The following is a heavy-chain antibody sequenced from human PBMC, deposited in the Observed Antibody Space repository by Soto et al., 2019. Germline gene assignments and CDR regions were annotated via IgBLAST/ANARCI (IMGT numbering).Heavy chain of an antibody. CDR2: IYYSGSN. D-gene: IGHD2-21*02. CDR3: ARLIREYCGGDCYTPPDY. J-gene: IGHJ4*02. V-gene: IGHV4-39*01. Sequence: QLQLQESGPGLVKPSETLSLTCTVSGGSISSSSYYWGWIRQPPGKGLEWIGSIYYSGSNYYNPSLKGRDTISVDTSKHPFSLRLSSVTGADTAVYYCARLIREYCGGDCYTPPDYWGQGTLVTVSS. CDR1: GGSISSSSYY.